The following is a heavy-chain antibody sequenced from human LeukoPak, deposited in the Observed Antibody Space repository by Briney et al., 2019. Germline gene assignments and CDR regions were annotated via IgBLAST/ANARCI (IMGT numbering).Heavy chain of an antibody. Sequence: GGSLRLSCAASAFTFSSYAMSWVRQAPGKGLEWVSAISGSGGSTYYADSVKGRFTISRDNSKNMLYLQMSSLRAEDTAVYYCAKMQGYFDYWGQGTLVPVSS. CDR1: AFTFSSYA. CDR2: ISGSGGST. CDR3: AKMQGYFDY. J-gene: IGHJ4*02. V-gene: IGHV3-23*01.